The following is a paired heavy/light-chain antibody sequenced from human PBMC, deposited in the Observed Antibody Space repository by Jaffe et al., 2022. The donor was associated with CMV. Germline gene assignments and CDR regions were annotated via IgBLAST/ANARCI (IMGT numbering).Heavy chain of an antibody. CDR1: GGSLSGYS. CDR3: ARGPWAIFGVVGGDGMDV. D-gene: IGHD3-3*01. V-gene: IGHV4-34*01. CDR2: INHSGST. Sequence: QVQLQQRGAGLLKPSETLSLSCVVYGGSLSGYSWSWIRQPPGKGLEWIGEINHSGSTNYNPSLKSRVTVSVDTSKNQFSLKLTSVTAADTAVYYCARGPWAIFGVVGGDGMDVWGQGTTVTVSS. J-gene: IGHJ6*02.
Light chain of an antibody. Sequence: DVVMTQSPLSLPVTLGQPASISCRSSHSLVHSDGNTYLNWFQQRPGQSPRRLIYKVSNRDSGVPDRFSGSGSGTDFTLKISRVEAEDVGVYYCMQGTHWPPTFGQGTKVEIK. V-gene: IGKV2-30*02. CDR2: KVS. CDR3: MQGTHWPPT. J-gene: IGKJ1*01. CDR1: HSLVHSDGNTY.